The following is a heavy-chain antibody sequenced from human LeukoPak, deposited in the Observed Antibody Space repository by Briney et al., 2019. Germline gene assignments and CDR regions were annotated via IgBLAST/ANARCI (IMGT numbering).Heavy chain of an antibody. J-gene: IGHJ3*02. D-gene: IGHD3-16*01. Sequence: PSETLSLTCAVSGYSISRGYSWGWVRQPPGKGLEFMGTIHHSGSTYYSPSPKSRLTISLDTSKNHFSLKLTSVTAADTAVYYCARFDYIWETHGMDAFDIWGQGTVVTVSS. CDR3: ARFDYIWETHGMDAFDI. V-gene: IGHV4-38-2*01. CDR2: IHHSGST. CDR1: GYSISRGYS.